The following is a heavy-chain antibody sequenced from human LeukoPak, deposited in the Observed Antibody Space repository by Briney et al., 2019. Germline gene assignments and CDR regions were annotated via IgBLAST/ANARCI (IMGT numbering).Heavy chain of an antibody. D-gene: IGHD3-10*01. V-gene: IGHV5-51*01. CDR2: IYPGDSDT. Sequence: GESLKISCKGSGYSFTSYWIGWVRQMPGKGLEWMGIIYPGDSDTRYSPSFQGQVTISADKSISTAYLQWSSLKASDTAMYYCARQHSSGSYCKSGTNYYYYGMDVWGQGTTVTVSS. J-gene: IGHJ6*02. CDR1: GYSFTSYW. CDR3: ARQHSSGSYCKSGTNYYYYGMDV.